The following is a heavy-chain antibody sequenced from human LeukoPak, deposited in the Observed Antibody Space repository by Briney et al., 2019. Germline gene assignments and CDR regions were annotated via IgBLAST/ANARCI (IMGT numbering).Heavy chain of an antibody. D-gene: IGHD3-10*01. V-gene: IGHV4-31*03. CDR2: IYYSGST. CDR1: GGSISSGGYY. Sequence: SQTLSLTCTVSGGSISSGGYYWSWIRQHPGKGLEWIGYIYYSGSTYYNSSLKSRVTISVDTSKNQFYLKLSSVTAADTAVYYCARCPSRAVRGVIIICNYFDYWGQGTLVTVSS. J-gene: IGHJ4*02. CDR3: ARCPSRAVRGVIIICNYFDY.